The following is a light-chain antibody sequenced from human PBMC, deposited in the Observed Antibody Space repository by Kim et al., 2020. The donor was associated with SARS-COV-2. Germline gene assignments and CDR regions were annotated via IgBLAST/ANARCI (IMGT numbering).Light chain of an antibody. CDR2: YDS. V-gene: IGLV3-21*04. CDR1: NIGSKS. J-gene: IGLJ3*02. CDR3: QVWDSGINSPV. Sequence: SYELTQPPSVSVAPGNTARITCGGNNIGSKSVHWYQQKPGQAPVLVIHYDSDRPSGIPDRFSGSSSGNTAALIISRVEAGDEADYHCQVWDSGINSPVFGGGTKVTVL.